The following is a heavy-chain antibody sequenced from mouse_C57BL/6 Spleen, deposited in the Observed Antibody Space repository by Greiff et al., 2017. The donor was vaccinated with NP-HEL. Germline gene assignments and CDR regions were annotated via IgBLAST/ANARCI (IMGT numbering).Heavy chain of an antibody. CDR1: GYAFTNYL. J-gene: IGHJ2*01. D-gene: IGHD1-1*01. CDR3: ARYYGSRNYFDY. CDR2: INPGSGGT. Sequence: QVQLKQSGAELVRPGTSVKVSCKASGYAFTNYLIEWVKQRPGQGLEWIGVINPGSGGTNYNEKFKGKATLTADKSSSTAYMQLSSLTSEDSAVYFCARYYGSRNYFDYWGQGTTLTVSS. V-gene: IGHV1-54*01.